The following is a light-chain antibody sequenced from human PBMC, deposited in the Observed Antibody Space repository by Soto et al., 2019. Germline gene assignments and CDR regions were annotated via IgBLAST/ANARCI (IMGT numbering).Light chain of an antibody. V-gene: IGKV3-11*01. CDR1: QSVSIL. Sequence: EIVMTQSPATLSVSPGERATLSCRASQSVSILLAWYQQKPGQAPRLLIYDASNRATGIPARFSGSGSGTDFTLTISSLEPEDFAVYYCQQRSNWPPLLTFGGGTKVDIK. CDR3: QQRSNWPPLLT. J-gene: IGKJ4*01. CDR2: DAS.